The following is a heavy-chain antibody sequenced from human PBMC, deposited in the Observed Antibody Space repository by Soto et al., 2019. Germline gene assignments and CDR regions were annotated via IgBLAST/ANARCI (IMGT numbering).Heavy chain of an antibody. CDR3: ARVISRTVVTTPLNWFDP. D-gene: IGHD4-4*01. Sequence: SETLSLTCTVSGGSISSYYWSWIRQPPGKGLEWIGYIYYSGSTNYNPSLKSRVTISVDTSKNQFSLKLSSVTAADTAVYYCARVISRTVVTTPLNWFDPWGQGTLVTVSS. V-gene: IGHV4-59*01. CDR1: GGSISSYY. CDR2: IYYSGST. J-gene: IGHJ5*02.